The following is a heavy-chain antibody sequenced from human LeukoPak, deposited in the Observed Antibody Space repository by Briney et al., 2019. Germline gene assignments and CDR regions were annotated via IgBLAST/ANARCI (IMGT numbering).Heavy chain of an antibody. Sequence: GGSLRLSCAASGFTFSSYEMNWVRQAPGKGLEWVSYISSSGRSIYYADSVKGRFTISRDNAKNSLYLQMNSLRAEDTAVYYCARDGYYDFWSGYDYYYYYMDVWGKGTTVTVSS. CDR3: ARDGYYDFWSGYDYYYYYMDV. CDR2: ISSSGRSI. CDR1: GFTFSSYE. V-gene: IGHV3-48*03. D-gene: IGHD3-3*01. J-gene: IGHJ6*03.